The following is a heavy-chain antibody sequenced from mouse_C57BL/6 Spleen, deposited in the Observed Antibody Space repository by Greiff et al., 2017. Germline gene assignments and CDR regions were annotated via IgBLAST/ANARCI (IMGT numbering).Heavy chain of an antibody. Sequence: VMLVESGAELVKPGASVKMSCKASGYTFTTYPIEWMKQNHGKSLEWIGNFHPYNDDTKYNEKFKGKATLTVEKSSSTVYLELSRLTSDDSAVYYCARGGYPLYAMDYWGQGTSVTVSS. J-gene: IGHJ4*01. CDR2: FHPYNDDT. V-gene: IGHV1-47*01. CDR3: ARGGYPLYAMDY. CDR1: GYTFTTYP. D-gene: IGHD2-2*01.